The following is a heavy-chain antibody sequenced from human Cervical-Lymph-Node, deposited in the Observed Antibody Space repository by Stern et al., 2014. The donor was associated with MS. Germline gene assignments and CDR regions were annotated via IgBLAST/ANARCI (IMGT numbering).Heavy chain of an antibody. CDR2: IWYDGNKR. Sequence: VQLLESGGGVVQPGGYLRLSCAASGFTFSDFGMHWVRQTSGKGLEWMAIIWYDGNKRLYADSVRGRFSISRDNYKNTVYLQMNSLRTEDTAVYYCARGPDYGNDPVMYWGQGARVTVSS. CDR1: GFTFSDFG. CDR3: ARGPDYGNDPVMY. J-gene: IGHJ4*02. D-gene: IGHD4-11*01. V-gene: IGHV3-33*01.